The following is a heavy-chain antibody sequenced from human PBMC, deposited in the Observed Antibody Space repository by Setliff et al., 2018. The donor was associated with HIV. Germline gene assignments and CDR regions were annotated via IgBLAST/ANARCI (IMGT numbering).Heavy chain of an antibody. V-gene: IGHV4-34*01. CDR1: GGSFSGYY. Sequence: SETLSLTCAVYGGSFSGYYWSWIRQPPGKGLEWIGEINHSGSTNYNPSLKSRVTISVDTPKNQFSLKLSSVTAADTAVYYCARGTYKWELLLAWYFDLWGRGTPVTVSS. CDR2: INHSGST. CDR3: ARGTYKWELLLAWYFDL. D-gene: IGHD1-26*01. J-gene: IGHJ2*01.